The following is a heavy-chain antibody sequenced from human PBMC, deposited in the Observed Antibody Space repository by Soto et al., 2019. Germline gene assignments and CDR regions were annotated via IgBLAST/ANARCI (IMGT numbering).Heavy chain of an antibody. CDR1: GFTFSSYA. V-gene: IGHV3-23*01. D-gene: IGHD5-12*01. J-gene: IGHJ6*02. CDR3: AKDTVATTYYYYYGMDV. Sequence: PGGSLRLSCAASGFTFSSYAMSWVRQAPGKGLEWVSAISGSGGSTYYADSVKGRFTISRDNSKNTLYLQMNSLRAEDTAVYYCAKDTVATTYYYYYGMDVWGQGTTVTVSS. CDR2: ISGSGGST.